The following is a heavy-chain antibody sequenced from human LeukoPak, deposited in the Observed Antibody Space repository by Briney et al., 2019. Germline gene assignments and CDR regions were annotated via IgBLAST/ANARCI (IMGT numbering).Heavy chain of an antibody. CDR3: ARGVLIVATTRLLE. D-gene: IGHD5-12*01. J-gene: IGHJ4*02. Sequence: MPGGSLRLSCAASGFTFSSYSMNWVRQAPGKGLEWIGSIYYSGSTYYNPSLKSRVTISVDTSKNQFSLKLSSVTAADTAVYYCARGVLIVATTRLLEWGQETLVTVSS. CDR1: GFTFSSYS. V-gene: IGHV4-39*07. CDR2: IYYSGST.